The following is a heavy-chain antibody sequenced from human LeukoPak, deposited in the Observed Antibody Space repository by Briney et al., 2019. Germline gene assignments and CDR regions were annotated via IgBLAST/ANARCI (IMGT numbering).Heavy chain of an antibody. CDR3: ARDSPRTGP. V-gene: IGHV3-30*03. Sequence: GGSLRLSCAASGFTFSSYGMHWVRQAPGKGLEWVAVISYDGSNKYYADSVKGRFTISRDNSKNTLYLQMSSLRAEDTAVYYCARDSPRTGPWGQGTLVTVSS. D-gene: IGHD1-1*01. CDR1: GFTFSSYG. J-gene: IGHJ5*02. CDR2: ISYDGSNK.